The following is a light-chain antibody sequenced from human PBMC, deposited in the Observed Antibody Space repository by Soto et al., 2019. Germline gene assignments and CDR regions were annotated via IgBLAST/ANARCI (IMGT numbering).Light chain of an antibody. CDR2: AAS. CDR1: QGIKNW. Sequence: DIQMTQSPSYVSASVGDRVTITCRASQGIKNWLAWYQQKPGKAPNLLIYAASTLQSGVPSRFSGSGSGTDFTLTIARLEPADFAVYYCQQYGGSPRTFGQGTRLEIK. V-gene: IGKV1-12*01. CDR3: QQYGGSPRT. J-gene: IGKJ5*01.